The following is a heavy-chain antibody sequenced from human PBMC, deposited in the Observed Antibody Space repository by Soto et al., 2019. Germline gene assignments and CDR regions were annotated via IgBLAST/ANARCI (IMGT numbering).Heavy chain of an antibody. D-gene: IGHD2-2*02. J-gene: IGHJ6*02. CDR1: GLTFSSYR. Sequence: GGSMRLSCAPSGLTFSSYRMNWVRQAPGKGLEWVSYISSSSSTIYYADSVKGRFTISRDNAKNSLYLQMNSLRDEDTAVYYCARVGGYCSSTSCYNYYYGMDVWGQGTTVTVSS. CDR3: ARVGGYCSSTSCYNYYYGMDV. CDR2: ISSSSSTI. V-gene: IGHV3-48*02.